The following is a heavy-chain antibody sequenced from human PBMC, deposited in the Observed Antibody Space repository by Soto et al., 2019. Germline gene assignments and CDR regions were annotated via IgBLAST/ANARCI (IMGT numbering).Heavy chain of an antibody. J-gene: IGHJ6*02. Sequence: HPGGSLRLSCAASGFTFSNYGMNWVRQAPGKGLEWVSYIGSSSNVIHYADSVKGRFTISRDNSKNTLYLQMNSLRAEDTAVYDCAKDLVDTAMVYYYYGMDVWGQGTTVTVSS. V-gene: IGHV3-48*01. D-gene: IGHD5-18*01. CDR1: GFTFSNYG. CDR2: IGSSSNVI. CDR3: AKDLVDTAMVYYYYGMDV.